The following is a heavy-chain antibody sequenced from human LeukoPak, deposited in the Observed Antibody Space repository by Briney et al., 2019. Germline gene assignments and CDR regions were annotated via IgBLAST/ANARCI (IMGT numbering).Heavy chain of an antibody. CDR2: IYSGGST. CDR3: ARSPTVTNTFDY. J-gene: IGHJ4*02. V-gene: IGHV4-4*07. D-gene: IGHD4-17*01. CDR1: GGSISSYY. Sequence: SETLSLTCTVSGGSISSYYWSWIRQPAGKGLEWIGRIYSGGSTNYNPSLNSRVTISVDKSKNQFSLKLSSVTGADTAVYYCARSPTVTNTFDYWGQGTLVTVSS.